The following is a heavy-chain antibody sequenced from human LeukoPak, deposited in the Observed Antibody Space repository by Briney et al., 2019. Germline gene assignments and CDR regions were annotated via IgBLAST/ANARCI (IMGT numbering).Heavy chain of an antibody. CDR1: DDSIYTNKW. V-gene: IGHV4-4*02. CDR3: ASHMAVPGTRGFDD. CDR2: VSQTGTT. D-gene: IGHD6-19*01. J-gene: IGHJ4*02. Sequence: SETLSLTCAVFDDSIYTNKWWSWVRQPPGKGLEWIGEVSQTGTTYYDPSLTGRITISVDRSRNQVSLTLRSATAADTGVYYCASHMAVPGTRGFDDWGQGIPVTVSS.